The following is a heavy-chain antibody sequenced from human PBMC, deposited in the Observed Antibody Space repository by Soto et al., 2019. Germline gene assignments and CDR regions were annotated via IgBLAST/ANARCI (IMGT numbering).Heavy chain of an antibody. J-gene: IGHJ6*02. D-gene: IGHD6-6*01. CDR3: AMPSIAARPSVDV. CDR2: IDPSDSYT. V-gene: IGHV5-10-1*01. Sequence: GASLKISCKGSGYSFTSYWISWVRQMPGKGLAWMGRIDPSDSYTNYSPSFQGHVTISADKSISTAYLQWSSLKASDTAMYYCAMPSIAARPSVDVWGQGTTVTVSS. CDR1: GYSFTSYW.